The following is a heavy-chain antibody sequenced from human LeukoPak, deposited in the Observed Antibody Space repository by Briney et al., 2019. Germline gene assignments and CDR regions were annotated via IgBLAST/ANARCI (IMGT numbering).Heavy chain of an antibody. CDR2: IYSGGNT. CDR3: ARAMHS. CDR1: GFTVGSNY. J-gene: IGHJ4*02. V-gene: IGHV3-53*01. Sequence: PGGSLRLSCAASGFTVGSNYMSWVRQAPGMELEWVSVIYSGGNTYYADSVKGRFTISRDNATNSLYLQMNSLRAEDTAVYYCARAMHSWGQGTLVTVSS.